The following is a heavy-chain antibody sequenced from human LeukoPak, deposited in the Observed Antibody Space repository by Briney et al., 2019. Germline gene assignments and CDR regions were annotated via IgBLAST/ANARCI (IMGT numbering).Heavy chain of an antibody. CDR1: GYSISSGYY. CDR3: AAWCGGDCRNFDY. Sequence: SETLSLTCTVSGYSISSGYYWGWIRQPPGKGLEWIGSIYHSGSTYYNPSLKSRVTISVDTSKNQFSLRLSSVTAADTAVYYCAAWCGGDCRNFDYWGQGTLVTVSS. CDR2: IYHSGST. D-gene: IGHD2-21*02. V-gene: IGHV4-38-2*02. J-gene: IGHJ4*02.